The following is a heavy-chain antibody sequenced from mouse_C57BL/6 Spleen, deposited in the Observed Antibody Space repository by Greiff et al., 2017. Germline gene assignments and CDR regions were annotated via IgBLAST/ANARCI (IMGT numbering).Heavy chain of an antibody. CDR2: IDPSDSYT. CDR1: GYTFTSYW. CDR3: ARGELGRVKGYYFDY. V-gene: IGHV1-50*01. D-gene: IGHD4-1*01. Sequence: QVQLQQPGAELVKPGASVKLSCKASGYTFTSYWMQWVKQRPGQGLEWIGEIDPSDSYTNYNQKFKGKATLTVDTSSSTAYMQLSSLTSEDSAVYYCARGELGRVKGYYFDYWGQGTTLTVSS. J-gene: IGHJ2*01.